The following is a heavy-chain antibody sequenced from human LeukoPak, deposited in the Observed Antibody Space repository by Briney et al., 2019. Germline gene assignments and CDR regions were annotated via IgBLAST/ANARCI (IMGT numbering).Heavy chain of an antibody. Sequence: GGSLRLSCTASGFTFSNFWMGWVRQAPGKGLEWVANIKQDGSEKYYVDSVKGRFTISRDNAKNSLYLQMNSLRAEDTAVYYCARGCSGGSCPQYYFDYWGQGTLVTVSS. V-gene: IGHV3-7*01. J-gene: IGHJ4*02. CDR2: IKQDGSEK. D-gene: IGHD2-15*01. CDR3: ARGCSGGSCPQYYFDY. CDR1: GFTFSNFW.